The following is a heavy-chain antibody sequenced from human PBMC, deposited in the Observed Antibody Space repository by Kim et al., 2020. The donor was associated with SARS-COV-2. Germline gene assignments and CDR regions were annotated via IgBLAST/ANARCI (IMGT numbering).Heavy chain of an antibody. Sequence: GGSLRLSCADSGLTFSSYVMSWVRQAPGKGLEWVSTISVSGGSAYYADSVKGRFTISRDNSKNTLYLQMNSLRAEDTAVYYCAKGGSGSYYSNSFDYWGQGTLVTVSS. CDR2: ISVSGGSA. CDR3: AKGGSGSYYSNSFDY. CDR1: GLTFSSYV. J-gene: IGHJ4*02. D-gene: IGHD3-10*01. V-gene: IGHV3-23*01.